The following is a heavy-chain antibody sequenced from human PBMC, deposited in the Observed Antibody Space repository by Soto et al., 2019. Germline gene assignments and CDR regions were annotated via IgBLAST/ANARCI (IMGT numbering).Heavy chain of an antibody. J-gene: IGHJ4*02. CDR2: SYTGGSTT. D-gene: IGHD5-12*01. CDR3: AQERAPTTAFDY. V-gene: IGHV3-23*03. Sequence: GGSLRLSCVASGFNVRNNYMSCVRQAPGKGLEWVSVSYTGGSTTYYADSVKGRFTISSDQTKNTLFVQMNSLRAEYTAVYYCAQERAPTTAFDYWGQGARVTVSS. CDR1: GFNVRNNY.